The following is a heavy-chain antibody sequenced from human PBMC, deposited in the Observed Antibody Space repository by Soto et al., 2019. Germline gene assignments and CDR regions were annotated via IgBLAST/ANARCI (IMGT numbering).Heavy chain of an antibody. CDR2: IIPIFGTA. CDR1: GGTFSSYA. CDR3: ARGGTRTTMVRGPDAFDI. D-gene: IGHD3-10*01. J-gene: IGHJ3*02. Sequence: SVKVSCKASGGTFSSYAISWVRQAPGQGLEWMGGIIPIFGTANYAQKFQGRVTITADESTSTAYMELSSLRSEDTAAYYCARGGTRTTMVRGPDAFDIWGQGTMVTVSS. V-gene: IGHV1-69*13.